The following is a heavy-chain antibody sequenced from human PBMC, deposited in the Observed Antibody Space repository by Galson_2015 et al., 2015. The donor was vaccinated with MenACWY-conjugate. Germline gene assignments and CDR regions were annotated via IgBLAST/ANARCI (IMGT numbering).Heavy chain of an antibody. CDR1: GFTFISYN. Sequence: SLRLSCAASGFTFISYNMNWVRQAPGKGVEWLSYISTSSTSVHYADSVRGRFTISRDNGKNSLYLQMNSLRAEDTAVYYCARVNCGRMYGMDVWGQGTTVTVSS. CDR3: ARVNCGRMYGMDV. J-gene: IGHJ6*02. V-gene: IGHV3-48*04. CDR2: ISTSSTSV. D-gene: IGHD2-15*01.